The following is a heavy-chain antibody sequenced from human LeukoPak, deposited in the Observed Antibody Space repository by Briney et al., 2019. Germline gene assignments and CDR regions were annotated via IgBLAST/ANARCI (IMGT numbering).Heavy chain of an antibody. J-gene: IGHJ4*02. CDR3: ATDSSPDF. D-gene: IGHD3-22*01. CDR2: ISYDGSNK. Sequence: PGRSLRLSCAASGFTFSSYGMHWVRQAPGKGLEWVAVISYDGSNKYYGDSVKGRFTISRDNSKNTLYLQMNSLRADDTAVYYCATDSSPDFWGQGTLVTVSS. V-gene: IGHV3-30*03. CDR1: GFTFSSYG.